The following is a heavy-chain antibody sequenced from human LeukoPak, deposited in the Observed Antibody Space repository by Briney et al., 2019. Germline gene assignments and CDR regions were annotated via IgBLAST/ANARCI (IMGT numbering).Heavy chain of an antibody. V-gene: IGHV3-7*01. Sequence: GGSLRLSCAASGFTFSSYWMSWVRQAPGKGLEWVANIKKDGSEKYYVDSVKGRFTISRDNATKSLYLQMNSLRAEDTAVYYCARHLSGVTGYTYGRGIDYWGQGTLVTVSS. CDR2: IKKDGSEK. D-gene: IGHD5-18*01. J-gene: IGHJ4*02. CDR1: GFTFSSYW. CDR3: ARHLSGVTGYTYGRGIDY.